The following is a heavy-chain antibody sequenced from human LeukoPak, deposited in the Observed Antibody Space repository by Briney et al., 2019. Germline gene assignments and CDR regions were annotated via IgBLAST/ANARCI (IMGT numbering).Heavy chain of an antibody. D-gene: IGHD3-3*01. CDR3: ARDSRYYDFWSGYVDY. CDR2: IYTGGDT. V-gene: IGHV4-4*07. Sequence: SETLSLTCTVSGGSISFYYWTWIRQSAGKGLEWIGRIYTGGDTNYNPSLRSRATLSIDTSKNQFSLMLTSVTAADTAVYYCARDSRYYDFWSGYVDYWGQGILVTVSS. CDR1: GGSISFYY. J-gene: IGHJ4*02.